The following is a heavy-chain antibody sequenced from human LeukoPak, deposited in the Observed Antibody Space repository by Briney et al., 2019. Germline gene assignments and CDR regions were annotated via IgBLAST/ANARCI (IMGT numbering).Heavy chain of an antibody. CDR1: GYIFTSYG. D-gene: IGHD2-2*02. Sequence: GASVKVSCKTSGYIFTSYGISWGRQAPGQGLEWMGWISGYTGNTNFAQKFRGRLTMTTDASTRTAYLEVRSLTPDDTAVYYCARVVVPSAIRKTYYHNGLDVWGQGTTVTVSS. V-gene: IGHV1-18*01. J-gene: IGHJ6*02. CDR3: ARVVVPSAIRKTYYHNGLDV. CDR2: ISGYTGNT.